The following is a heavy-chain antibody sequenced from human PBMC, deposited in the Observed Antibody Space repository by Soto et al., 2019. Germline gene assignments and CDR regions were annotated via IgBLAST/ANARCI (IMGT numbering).Heavy chain of an antibody. CDR1: GFTFSSYA. D-gene: IGHD3-22*01. J-gene: IGHJ6*02. Sequence: GSLRLSCAASGFTFSSYAMSWVRQAPGKGLEWVSAISGSGGSTYYADSAKGRFTISRDNSKNTLYLQMNSLRAEDTAVYYCAKALYYYDSSGYYPPGWYYGMDVWGQGTTVTVSS. CDR3: AKALYYYDSSGYYPPGWYYGMDV. CDR2: ISGSGGST. V-gene: IGHV3-23*01.